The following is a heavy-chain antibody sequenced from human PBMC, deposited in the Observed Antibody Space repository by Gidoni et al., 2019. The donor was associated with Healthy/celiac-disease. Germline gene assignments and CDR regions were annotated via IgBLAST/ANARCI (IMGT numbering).Heavy chain of an antibody. J-gene: IGHJ6*02. D-gene: IGHD6-13*01. V-gene: IGHV3-21*01. CDR2: ISSSSSYI. CDR3: AREDSSSWYQNYYYYGMDV. CDR1: GFTFSSYS. Sequence: EVQLVESGGGLVKPGGSLRLSCAASGFTFSSYSMNWVRQAPGKGLEWVSSISSSSSYIYYADSVKGRFTISRDNAKNSLYLQMNSLRAEDTAVYYCAREDSSSWYQNYYYYGMDVWGQGTTVTVSS.